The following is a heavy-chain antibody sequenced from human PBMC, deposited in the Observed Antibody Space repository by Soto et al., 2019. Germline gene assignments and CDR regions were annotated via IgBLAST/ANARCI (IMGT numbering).Heavy chain of an antibody. D-gene: IGHD2-21*02. J-gene: IGHJ4*02. CDR2: INAGNGNT. CDR1: GYTFTSYA. CDR3: AGSIVVVTPLDY. V-gene: IGHV1-3*05. Sequence: QVQLVQSGAEEKKPGASVKVSCKASGYTFTSYAMHWVRQAPGQRLEWMGWINAGNGNTKYSQKFQGRVTITRDTSASTAYRELSSLRSEDTVVYYCAGSIVVVTPLDYWGQGTLVTVSS.